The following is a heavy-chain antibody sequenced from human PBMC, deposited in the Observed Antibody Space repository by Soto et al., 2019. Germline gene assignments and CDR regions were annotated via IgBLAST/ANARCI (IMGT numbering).Heavy chain of an antibody. V-gene: IGHV4-34*01. CDR3: ARRTYYDFWSGLPNLDV. Sequence: SETLSLTCAVYGGSFSGYYWSWIRQPPGKGLEWIGEINHSGSTNYNPSLKSRVTISVDTSKNQFSLKLSSVTAADTAVYYCARRTYYDFWSGLPNLDVWGKGTTVTVSS. CDR2: INHSGST. J-gene: IGHJ6*04. D-gene: IGHD3-3*01. CDR1: GGSFSGYY.